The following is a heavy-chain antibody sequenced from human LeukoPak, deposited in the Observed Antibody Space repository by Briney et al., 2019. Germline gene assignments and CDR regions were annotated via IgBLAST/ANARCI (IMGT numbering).Heavy chain of an antibody. CDR1: GFTFSTYA. V-gene: IGHV3-23*01. Sequence: GGSLRLSCAASGFTFSTYAMNWVRQAPGKGLEWASAVSGSGGSTYYADSVKGRFTISRDNSKNTLFLQMNSLRAEDTAVYYCAKGRPPYSVAAADYWGQGTLVTVSS. CDR2: VSGSGGST. CDR3: AKGRPPYSVAAADY. D-gene: IGHD2-2*01. J-gene: IGHJ4*02.